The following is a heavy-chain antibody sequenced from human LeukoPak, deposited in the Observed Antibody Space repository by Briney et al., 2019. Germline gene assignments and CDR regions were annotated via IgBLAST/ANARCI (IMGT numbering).Heavy chain of an antibody. D-gene: IGHD6-19*01. V-gene: IGHV4-34*01. CDR2: INHSGST. J-gene: IGHJ6*02. CDR1: GGSFSGYY. Sequence: SETLSLTCAVYGGSFSGYYWSWIRQPPGKGLEWIGEINHSGSTNYNPSLKSRVTISVDTSKNQFSLKLSSVTGADAAVYYCARAGIAVAGRIYYYYYGMDVWGQGTTVTVSS. CDR3: ARAGIAVAGRIYYYYYGMDV.